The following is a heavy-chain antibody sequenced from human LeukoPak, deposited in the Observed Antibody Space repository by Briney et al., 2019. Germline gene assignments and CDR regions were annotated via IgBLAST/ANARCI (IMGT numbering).Heavy chain of an antibody. V-gene: IGHV4-39*07. CDR1: GCSVSDSNYY. Sequence: SETLSLTCTVSGCSVSDSNYYWGWVRQPPGKGLEWIGSVYYSGYTYDSPPLKSRVTMSVDASKNQFSLKLTSVTAADTAEYYCAKLVYDSSGYFDWWGEGTLVTASS. D-gene: IGHD3-22*01. J-gene: IGHJ4*02. CDR3: AKLVYDSSGYFDW. CDR2: VYYSGYT.